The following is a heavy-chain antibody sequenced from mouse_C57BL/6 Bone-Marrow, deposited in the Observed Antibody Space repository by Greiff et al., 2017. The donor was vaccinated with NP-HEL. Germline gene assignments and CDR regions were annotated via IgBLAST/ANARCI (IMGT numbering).Heavy chain of an antibody. V-gene: IGHV7-1*01. CDR2: SRTKANDYTT. D-gene: IGHD4-1*01. J-gene: IGHJ1*03. Sequence: EVQLVESGGGLVQSGRSLRLSCATSGFTFSDFYMEWVRQAPGKGLEWIAASRTKANDYTTEYSASVKVRFIVSRDTSQSILYLQMNALRAEDTAIYYCARDNWDWYFDVWGTGTTVTVSS. CDR3: ARDNWDWYFDV. CDR1: GFTFSDFY.